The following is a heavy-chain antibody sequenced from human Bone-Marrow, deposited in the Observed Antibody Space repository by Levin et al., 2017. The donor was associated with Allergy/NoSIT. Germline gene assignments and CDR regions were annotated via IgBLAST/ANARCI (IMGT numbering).Heavy chain of an antibody. J-gene: IGHJ4*02. CDR1: GFTFGDYA. D-gene: IGHD1-26*01. V-gene: IGHV3-49*03. CDR2: IRSKAYGGTT. Sequence: PGGSLRLSCTASGFTFGDYAMSWFRQAPGKGLEWVGFIRSKAYGGTTEYAASVKGRFTISRDDSKSIAYLQMNSLKTEDTAVYYCTRDLGISGSYYETFDFDYWGQGTLVTVSS. CDR3: TRDLGISGSYYETFDFDY.